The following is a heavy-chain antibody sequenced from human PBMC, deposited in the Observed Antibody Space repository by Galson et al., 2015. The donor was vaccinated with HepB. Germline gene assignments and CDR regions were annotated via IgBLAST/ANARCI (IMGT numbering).Heavy chain of an antibody. Sequence: SLRLSCAASGFTFSSYSMNWVRQAPGKGLEWVSYISSSSSTIYYADSVKGRSTISRDNAKNSLYLQMNSLRAEDTAVYYCATHCLTTSPGDAFDIWGQGTMVTVSS. CDR1: GFTFSSYS. J-gene: IGHJ3*02. V-gene: IGHV3-48*01. CDR3: ATHCLTTSPGDAFDI. D-gene: IGHD4-11*01. CDR2: ISSSSSTI.